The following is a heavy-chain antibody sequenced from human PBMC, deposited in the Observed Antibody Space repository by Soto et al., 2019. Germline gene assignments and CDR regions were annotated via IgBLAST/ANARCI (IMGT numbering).Heavy chain of an antibody. CDR2: MWHSGST. CDR1: GGSISSGDSS. V-gene: IGHV4-30-2*01. Sequence: HLQLQESGAGLVKPSQTLSLTCAVSGGSISSGDSSWTWIRQPPGKGLEWIGYMWHSGSTYYNPSLKSRVTISVDRSKNQFSLKLSSVTAADTAVYYCARSLVYYYDSRGGDAVDVWGQGTMVTVSS. J-gene: IGHJ3*01. CDR3: ARSLVYYYDSRGGDAVDV. D-gene: IGHD3-22*01.